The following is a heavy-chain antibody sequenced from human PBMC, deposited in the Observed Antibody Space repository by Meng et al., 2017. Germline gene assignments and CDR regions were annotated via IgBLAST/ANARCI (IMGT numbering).Heavy chain of an antibody. CDR1: GGTFSSYG. V-gene: IGHV1-69*01. CDR2: IIPIFGTA. Sequence: VQRVQSGAEVKKTGASWQVSRKAYGGTFSSYGISCVRQAPESGLKWMGGIIPIFGTANYAQKFQGIVTITADESTSTAYLELSSLRSEDTVVYYCARDIRPSYLDYWGQGTLVTVSS. D-gene: IGHD3-10*01. CDR3: ARDIRPSYLDY. J-gene: IGHJ4*02.